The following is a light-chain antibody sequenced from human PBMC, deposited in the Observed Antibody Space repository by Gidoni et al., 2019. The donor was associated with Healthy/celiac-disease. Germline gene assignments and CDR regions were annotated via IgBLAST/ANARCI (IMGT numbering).Light chain of an antibody. CDR1: QSVSSY. J-gene: IGKJ4*01. Sequence: EIVLTQSPATLSLSPGERATLSCRANQSVSSYLDWYQQKPGQAPRLLIYDASNRATGIQARFSGSGAGTDFTLTISSLEPEDFAVYYCQQRSNWPLTFGGGTKVEIK. CDR3: QQRSNWPLT. V-gene: IGKV3-11*01. CDR2: DAS.